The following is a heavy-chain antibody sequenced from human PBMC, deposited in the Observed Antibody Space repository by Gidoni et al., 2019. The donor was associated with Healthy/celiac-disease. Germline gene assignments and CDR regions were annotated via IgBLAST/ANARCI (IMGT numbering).Heavy chain of an antibody. Sequence: QVQLVQSGAEVKKPGASVKVSCKASGYTFPGYYTHWVRQAPGQGLEWMGRINPNSGGTNYAQKFQGRVTMTRDTSISTAYMELSRLRSDDTAVYYCARPGSGYVNYGMDVWGQGTTVTVSS. CDR1: GYTFPGYY. D-gene: IGHD5-12*01. CDR3: ARPGSGYVNYGMDV. J-gene: IGHJ6*02. CDR2: INPNSGGT. V-gene: IGHV1-2*06.